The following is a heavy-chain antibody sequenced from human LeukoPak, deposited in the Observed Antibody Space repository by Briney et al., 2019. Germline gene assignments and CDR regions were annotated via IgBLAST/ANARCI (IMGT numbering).Heavy chain of an antibody. Sequence: PSETLSLTFTVSGGSITNTNYYWGWIRQPPGKGLEWIGSIYYGGSTYYNTSLKSRVTISVDTSKNQFSLKLNSVTAADTAVYYCVRVGYYCSGGSCYYFDYWGQGTLVTVSS. V-gene: IGHV4-39*07. D-gene: IGHD2-15*01. CDR2: IYYGGST. J-gene: IGHJ4*02. CDR1: GGSITNTNYY. CDR3: VRVGYYCSGGSCYYFDY.